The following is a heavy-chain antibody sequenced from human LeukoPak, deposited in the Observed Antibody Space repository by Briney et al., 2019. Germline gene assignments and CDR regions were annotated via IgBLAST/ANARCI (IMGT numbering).Heavy chain of an antibody. V-gene: IGHV3-23*01. J-gene: IGHJ4*02. Sequence: GGSLRLSCAASGFTFSSYGMHWVRQAPGKGLEWVSAISGSGGSTYYADSVKGRFTISRDNSKNTLYLQMNSLRAEDTAVYYCAKYGGSVGAPNFDYWGQGTLVTVSS. D-gene: IGHD1-26*01. CDR1: GFTFSSYG. CDR3: AKYGGSVGAPNFDY. CDR2: ISGSGGST.